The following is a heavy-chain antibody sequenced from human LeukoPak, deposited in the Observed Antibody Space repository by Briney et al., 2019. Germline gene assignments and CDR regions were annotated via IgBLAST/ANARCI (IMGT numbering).Heavy chain of an antibody. D-gene: IGHD3-22*01. CDR2: IYYSGST. Sequence: KPSQTLSLTCTVSGGSISSGGYYWSWISQHPGKGLEWIGYIYYSGSTYYNPSLKSRVTISVDTSKNQFSLKLSSVTAADTAVYYCARGLHRITMISNWGQGTLVTVSS. CDR1: GGSISSGGYY. CDR3: ARGLHRITMISN. J-gene: IGHJ4*02. V-gene: IGHV4-31*03.